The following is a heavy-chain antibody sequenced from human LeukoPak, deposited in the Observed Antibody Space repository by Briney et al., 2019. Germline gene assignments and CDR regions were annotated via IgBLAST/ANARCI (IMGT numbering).Heavy chain of an antibody. CDR2: IKQDGSDK. CDR1: GFTFSSYW. J-gene: IGHJ3*01. CDR3: ATSRTNDY. V-gene: IGHV3-7*03. Sequence: GGSLRLSCAASGFTFSSYWMSWVCQAPGKGLEWVAIIKQDGSDKYYVDSVKGRFAISRDNAEKSLYLQMNSLRAEDTAVYYCATSRTNDYWGQGTMVTVSS. D-gene: IGHD2-8*01.